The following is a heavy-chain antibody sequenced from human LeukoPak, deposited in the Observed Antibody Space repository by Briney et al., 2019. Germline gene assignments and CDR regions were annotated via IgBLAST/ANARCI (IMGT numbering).Heavy chain of an antibody. J-gene: IGHJ4*02. Sequence: PSETLSLTCTVSGGSISSYYWSWIRQPAGKGLEWIGRIYTSGSTNYNPSLKSRVTISVDTSKNHFSLKLNSVTAADTAVYYCARLNVLNNSVLHHFDRWGQGTLVTVSS. CDR2: IYTSGST. V-gene: IGHV4-4*07. CDR3: ARLNVLNNSVLHHFDR. D-gene: IGHD1/OR15-1a*01. CDR1: GGSISSYY.